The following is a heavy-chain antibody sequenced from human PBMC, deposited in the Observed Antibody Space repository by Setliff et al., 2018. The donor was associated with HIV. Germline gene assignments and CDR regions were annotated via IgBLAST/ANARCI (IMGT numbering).Heavy chain of an antibody. CDR1: GGSISSYY. V-gene: IGHV4-59*08. J-gene: IGHJ4*02. CDR2: IFYTGST. D-gene: IGHD5-12*01. CDR3: ARQMPIPGIAITPVDY. Sequence: PSETLSLTCTVSGGSISSYYWTWLRQFPGKGLEWIGFIFYTGSTTYNPSLNSRVTISVDTSKNQFSLKVTSVTAADTAVYYCARQMPIPGIAITPVDYWGQGALVTVSS.